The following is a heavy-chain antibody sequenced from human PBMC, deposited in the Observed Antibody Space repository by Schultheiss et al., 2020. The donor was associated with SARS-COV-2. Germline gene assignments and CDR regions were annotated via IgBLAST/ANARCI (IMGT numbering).Heavy chain of an antibody. CDR1: GFTFSSYG. CDR2: IWYDGSNK. Sequence: GGSLRLSCAASGFTFSSYGMHWVRQAPGKGLEWVAVIWYDGSNKYYADSVKGRFTISRDNAKNTVYLQMNSLRVEDTAVYYCARGLWRWGQGTLVTVSS. CDR3: ARGLWR. V-gene: IGHV3-33*01. D-gene: IGHD2-21*01. J-gene: IGHJ4*02.